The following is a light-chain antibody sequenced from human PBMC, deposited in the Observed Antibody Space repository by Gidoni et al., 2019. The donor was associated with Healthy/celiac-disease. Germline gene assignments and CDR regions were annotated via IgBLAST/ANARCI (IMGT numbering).Light chain of an antibody. J-gene: IGLJ2*01. V-gene: IGLV2-14*01. CDR1: SSDVGGYNY. CDR3: SSYTSSSTLV. CDR2: EVS. Sequence: QSALTQPAAVSGSPGQSNTISCTGTSSDVGGYNYVSWYQQHPGKAPKLMIYEVSNRPSGVSTRFSASKSGHTASLTISGLQAEDVADYSFSSYTSSSTLVFGGGPKLTVL.